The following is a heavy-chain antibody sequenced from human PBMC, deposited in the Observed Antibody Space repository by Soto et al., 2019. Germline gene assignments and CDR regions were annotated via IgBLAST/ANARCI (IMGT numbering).Heavy chain of an antibody. CDR2: INPNSGGT. CDR1: GYTFTGYY. CDR3: ARGSPRYDISTGSRSDYGMDV. V-gene: IGHV1-2*04. J-gene: IGHJ6*02. Sequence: ASVKVSCKASGYTFTGYYMHWVRQAPGQGLEWMGWINPNSGGTNYAQKFQGWVTMTRDTSISTAYMELSRLRSDDTAVYYCARGSPRYDISTGSRSDYGMDVWGQGTTVTVSS. D-gene: IGHD3-9*01.